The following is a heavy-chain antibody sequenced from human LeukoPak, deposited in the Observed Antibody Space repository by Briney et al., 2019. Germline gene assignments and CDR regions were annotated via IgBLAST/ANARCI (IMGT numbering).Heavy chain of an antibody. CDR2: INPSGGST. J-gene: IGHJ5*02. V-gene: IGHV1-46*01. CDR3: ARGGITMVRGVIIRRSWFDP. D-gene: IGHD3-10*01. Sequence: ASVKVSCKASGYTFTSYYMHWVRQAPGQGLEWMGIINPSGGSTSYAQKFQGRVTMTRNTSISTAYMELSSLRSEDTAVYYCARGGITMVRGVIIRRSWFDPWGQGTLVTVSS. CDR1: GYTFTSYY.